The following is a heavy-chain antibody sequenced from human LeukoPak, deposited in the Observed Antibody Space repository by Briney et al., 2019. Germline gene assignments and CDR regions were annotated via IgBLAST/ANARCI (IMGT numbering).Heavy chain of an antibody. CDR2: IYYSGST. CDR3: ARVGYDFWSGYQYYFDY. D-gene: IGHD3-3*01. CDR1: GGSISSGGYY. J-gene: IGHJ4*02. V-gene: IGHV4-31*03. Sequence: SQTLSLTCTVSGGSISSGGYYWSWIRQHLGKGLEWIGYIYYSGSTYYNPSLKSRVTISVDTSKNQFSLKLSSVTAADTAVYYCARVGYDFWSGYQYYFDYWGQGTLVTVSS.